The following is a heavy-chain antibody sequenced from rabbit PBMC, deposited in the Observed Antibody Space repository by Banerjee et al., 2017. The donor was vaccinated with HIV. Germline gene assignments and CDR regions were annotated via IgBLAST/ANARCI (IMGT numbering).Heavy chain of an antibody. D-gene: IGHD2-1*01. CDR1: GFSFSSSHW. Sequence: QEQLEESGGDLVKPEGSLTLTCTASGFSFSSSHWMCWVRQAPGKGLEWIACIYPDYGNTDYANWVNGRFTISLDNAQNTVFLQMTSLTAADTATYFCAMSYDDYGDFYFNLWGPGTLVTVS. CDR3: AMSYDDYGDFYFNL. V-gene: IGHV1S45*01. J-gene: IGHJ4*01. CDR2: IYPDYGNT.